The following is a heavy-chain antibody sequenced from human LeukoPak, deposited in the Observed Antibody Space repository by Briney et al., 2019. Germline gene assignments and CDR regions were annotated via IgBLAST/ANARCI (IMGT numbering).Heavy chain of an antibody. CDR3: AKDDSSGYYYVGNFDY. D-gene: IGHD3-22*01. Sequence: GGSLRLSCAASGFTFSSYGMHWVRQAPGKGLEWVAVIWYDGSNKYYADSVKGRFTISRDNSKNTLYLQMNSLRAEDTAVYYCAKDDSSGYYYVGNFDYWGQGTLATVSS. J-gene: IGHJ4*02. CDR1: GFTFSSYG. CDR2: IWYDGSNK. V-gene: IGHV3-33*06.